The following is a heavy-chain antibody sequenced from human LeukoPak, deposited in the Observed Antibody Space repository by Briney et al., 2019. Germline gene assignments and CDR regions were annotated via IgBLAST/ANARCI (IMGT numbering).Heavy chain of an antibody. D-gene: IGHD1-26*01. Sequence: GASVKVSCKASGYTFTSFGISWVRQAPGQGLQWMGWVSGYNGNTNNAEKFQDRVTMSIDRSTTTVYMELKNLKSDDTAVYFCARAARGGSYSHFDYWGQGTLVTVSS. CDR3: ARAARGGSYSHFDY. CDR2: VSGYNGNT. CDR1: GYTFTSFG. V-gene: IGHV1-18*01. J-gene: IGHJ4*02.